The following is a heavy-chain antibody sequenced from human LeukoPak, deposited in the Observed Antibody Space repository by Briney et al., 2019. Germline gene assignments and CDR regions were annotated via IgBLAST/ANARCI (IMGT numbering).Heavy chain of an antibody. J-gene: IGHJ4*02. V-gene: IGHV3-21*01. CDR1: GFTFSSYS. CDR3: ARGDHGDY. Sequence: PGGSLRLSCAASGFTFSSYSMNWVRQAPGKGLEWVSSISSGSGYIYYADSVKGRFTISRDNAKNSLYLQMNSLRAEDTAVYYCARGDHGDYWGQGTLVTVSS. CDR2: ISSGSGYI. D-gene: IGHD2-21*01.